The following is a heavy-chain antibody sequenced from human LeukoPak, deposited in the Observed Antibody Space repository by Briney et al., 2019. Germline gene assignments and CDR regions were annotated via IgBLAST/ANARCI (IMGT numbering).Heavy chain of an antibody. Sequence: GGSLRLSCAASGFTFSSYEMNWVRQAPGKGLEWVSYISSSGSTIYYADSVKGRFTISRDNAKNSLYLQMNSLRAEDTAVYYCAKDGYDSSGYLLYYFDSWGRGTLVTVSS. J-gene: IGHJ4*02. CDR1: GFTFSSYE. CDR2: ISSSGSTI. CDR3: AKDGYDSSGYLLYYFDS. V-gene: IGHV3-48*03. D-gene: IGHD3-22*01.